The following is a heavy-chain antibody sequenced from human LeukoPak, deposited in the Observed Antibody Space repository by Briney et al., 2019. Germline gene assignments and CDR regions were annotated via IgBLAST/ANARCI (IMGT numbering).Heavy chain of an antibody. CDR3: AKDQGYGYRSVLDCFDY. V-gene: IGHV3-23*01. CDR2: LSSNGGST. D-gene: IGHD5-18*01. Sequence: GGSLRLSCAASGFTFSSYAMSWVRQASEKGLQWVSALSSNGGSTYYADSVKGRFTISRDNSKNTLYLQMNSLRAEDTAVYYCAKDQGYGYRSVLDCFDYWGQGTLVTVSS. J-gene: IGHJ4*02. CDR1: GFTFSSYA.